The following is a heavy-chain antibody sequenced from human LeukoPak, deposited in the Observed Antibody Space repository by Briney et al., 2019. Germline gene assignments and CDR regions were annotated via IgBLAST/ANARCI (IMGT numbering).Heavy chain of an antibody. CDR1: GFIFSTYS. Sequence: GGSLRLSCTASGFIFSTYSMPWVRQGPGKGLEWVSSIYNSGSKTFYADSVKGRSTISRDNSKNTLYLQMNSLTAEDTAIYYCSKDVVPDSGWDLDYWGQGTLVTVPS. J-gene: IGHJ4*02. CDR2: IYNSGSKT. D-gene: IGHD6-19*01. V-gene: IGHV3-23*05. CDR3: SKDVVPDSGWDLDY.